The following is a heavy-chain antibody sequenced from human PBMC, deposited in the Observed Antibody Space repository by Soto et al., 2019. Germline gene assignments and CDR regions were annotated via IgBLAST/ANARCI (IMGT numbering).Heavy chain of an antibody. CDR1: GFTFSSYG. D-gene: IGHD6-13*01. J-gene: IGHJ6*02. Sequence: GGSLRLSCAASGFTFSSYGMHWVRQAPGKGLEWVAVIWYDGSNKYYADSVKGRFTVSRDNSKNTLYLQMNSLRAEDTAVYYCARDGIAEAGTRYYGMDVWGQGTTVSVSS. CDR3: ARDGIAEAGTRYYGMDV. CDR2: IWYDGSNK. V-gene: IGHV3-33*01.